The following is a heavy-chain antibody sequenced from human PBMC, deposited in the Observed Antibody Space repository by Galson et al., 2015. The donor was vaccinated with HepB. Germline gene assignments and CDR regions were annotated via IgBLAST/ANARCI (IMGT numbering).Heavy chain of an antibody. D-gene: IGHD3-10*01. CDR2: IYRSGNT. Sequence: TLSLTCAVSGGSISSGGYSWNWIRQPPGKGLEWIGYIYRSGNTYYNPSLKSRVTISVDRSKNHFSLKLNSVTAADTAVYYCARAGPLVRGVIVDTWFDPWGQGMLVTVPS. J-gene: IGHJ5*02. CDR1: GGSISSGGYS. CDR3: ARAGPLVRGVIVDTWFDP. V-gene: IGHV4-30-2*01.